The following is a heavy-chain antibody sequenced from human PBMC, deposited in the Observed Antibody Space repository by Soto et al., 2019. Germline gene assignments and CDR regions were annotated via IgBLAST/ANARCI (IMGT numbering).Heavy chain of an antibody. J-gene: IGHJ6*02. D-gene: IGHD3-3*01. V-gene: IGHV3-23*01. CDR1: GLTFNNYA. CDR3: AKEAEMSAGYGMDV. Sequence: SGGSLRLSCAASGLTFNNYAMSWVRQAPGKGLEWVSGISGSGSSTYYADSVYGRFTISRDNSINTLYLQMNSLRAEDTAAYYCAKEAEMSAGYGMDVWGQGTTVTVSS. CDR2: ISGSGSST.